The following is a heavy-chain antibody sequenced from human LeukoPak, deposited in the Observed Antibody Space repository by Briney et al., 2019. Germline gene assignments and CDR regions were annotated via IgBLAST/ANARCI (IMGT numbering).Heavy chain of an antibody. V-gene: IGHV3-21*01. D-gene: IGHD2-21*02. J-gene: IGHJ6*03. CDR3: AREGGDGDYYYYMDV. CDR1: GFTFTDYS. CDR2: ISRVSTYI. Sequence: GGSLRLSCSASGFTFTDYSMSWVRQAPEKGLEWVSIISRVSTYIYYADSVKGRFTVSRDNAKSSLYLQMTSLRAEDTAVYFCAREGGDGDYYYYMDVWGKGTTVTVSS.